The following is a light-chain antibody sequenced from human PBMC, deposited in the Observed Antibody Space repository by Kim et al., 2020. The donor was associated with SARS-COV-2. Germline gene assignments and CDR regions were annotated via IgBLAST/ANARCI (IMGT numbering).Light chain of an antibody. CDR3: LQHNSYPIT. CDR1: QDIRNN. V-gene: IGKV1-17*01. J-gene: IGKJ5*01. Sequence: AFVGDRGSITCRESQDIRNNLGWYQQSPGRAPKRLIYGASSLKSGVPSRFSGSGSGTEFTLTINSLQPEDFATYFCLQHNSYPITFGQGTRLEIK. CDR2: GAS.